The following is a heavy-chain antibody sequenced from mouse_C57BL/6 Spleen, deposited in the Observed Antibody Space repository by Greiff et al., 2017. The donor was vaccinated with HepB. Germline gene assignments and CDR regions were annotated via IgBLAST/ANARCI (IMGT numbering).Heavy chain of an antibody. Sequence: QVQLQQPGAELVRPGSSVKLSCKASGYTFTSYWMHWVKQRPIQGLEWIGNIDPSDSETHYNQKFKDKATLTVDKSSSTAYMQLSSLTSEDSAVYYCARYSNIYYAMDYWGQGTSVTVAS. CDR2: IDPSDSET. D-gene: IGHD2-5*01. CDR1: GYTFTSYW. V-gene: IGHV1-52*01. J-gene: IGHJ4*01. CDR3: ARYSNIYYAMDY.